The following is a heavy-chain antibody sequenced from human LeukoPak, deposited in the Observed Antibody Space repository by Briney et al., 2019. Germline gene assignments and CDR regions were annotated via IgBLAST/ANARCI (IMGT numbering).Heavy chain of an antibody. D-gene: IGHD3-22*01. Sequence: NPSETLSLTCTVSGGSISSYYWSWIRQPAGKGLEWIGRIYTSGSTNYNPSLKSRVTMSVDTSKNQFSLKLSSVTAADTAVYYCAGEYYYDSSGYYSGRYFDLWGRGTLVTVSS. CDR2: IYTSGST. CDR3: AGEYYYDSSGYYSGRYFDL. J-gene: IGHJ2*01. CDR1: GGSISSYY. V-gene: IGHV4-4*07.